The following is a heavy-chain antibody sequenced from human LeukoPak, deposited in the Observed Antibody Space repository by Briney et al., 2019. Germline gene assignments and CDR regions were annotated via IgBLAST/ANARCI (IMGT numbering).Heavy chain of an antibody. CDR2: ISSSGSTI. V-gene: IGHV3-48*03. CDR3: VRAAVAGTRTYFDY. Sequence: GGSLRPSCAASGFTFSSYEMNWVRQAPGKGLEWVSYISSSGSTIYYADSVKGRFTISRDNAKNSLYLQMNSLRAEDTAVYYCVRAAVAGTRTYFDYWGQGTLVTVSS. CDR1: GFTFSSYE. J-gene: IGHJ4*02. D-gene: IGHD6-19*01.